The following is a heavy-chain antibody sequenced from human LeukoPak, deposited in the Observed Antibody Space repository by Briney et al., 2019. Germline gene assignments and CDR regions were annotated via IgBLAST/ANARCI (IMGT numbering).Heavy chain of an antibody. CDR1: GFTFDDYG. CDR2: ISSSGSTI. Sequence: GGSLRLSCAASGFTFDDYGMSWVRQAPGKGLEWVSYISSSGSTIYYADSVKGRFTISRDNSKNTLYLQMNSLRAEDTAIYYCAKNGDRGAYCTGGTCYPHFYYYMDVWGKGTTVTI. V-gene: IGHV3-23*01. CDR3: AKNGDRGAYCTGGTCYPHFYYYMDV. J-gene: IGHJ6*03. D-gene: IGHD2-15*01.